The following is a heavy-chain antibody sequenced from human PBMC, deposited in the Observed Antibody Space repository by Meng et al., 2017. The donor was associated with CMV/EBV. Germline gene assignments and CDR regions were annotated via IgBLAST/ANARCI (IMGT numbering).Heavy chain of an antibody. CDR1: GGSISSSSYY. D-gene: IGHD3-16*02. Sequence: GSLRLSCTVSGGSISSSSYYWGWIRQPPGKGLEWIGSIYYSGSTYYNPSLKSRVTISVDTSKNQFSLKLSSVTAPDTAVYYCARHSSMRLSCWFDPWGQGTLVTVSS. CDR3: ARHSSMRLSCWFDP. CDR2: IYYSGST. V-gene: IGHV4-39*01. J-gene: IGHJ5*02.